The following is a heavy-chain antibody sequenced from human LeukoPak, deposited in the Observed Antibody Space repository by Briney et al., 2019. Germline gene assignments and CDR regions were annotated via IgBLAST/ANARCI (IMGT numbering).Heavy chain of an antibody. Sequence: SETLSLTCTVSGGSIISHYWSWIRQPPGQGLEWIGYIYSSGSAKYSPYLKSRVIISVDTSENQFSLRLSSVTAADTAVYYCARRGKSGPDNYYFDYWGQGTLVTVSS. V-gene: IGHV4-59*11. CDR2: IYSSGSA. CDR3: ARRGKSGPDNYYFDY. J-gene: IGHJ4*02. D-gene: IGHD1-20*01. CDR1: GGSIISHY.